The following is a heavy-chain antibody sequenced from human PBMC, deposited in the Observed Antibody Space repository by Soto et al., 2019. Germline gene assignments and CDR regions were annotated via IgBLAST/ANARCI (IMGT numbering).Heavy chain of an antibody. D-gene: IGHD4-4*01. V-gene: IGHV2-70*04. CDR1: GFPLSTNQMR. CDR3: ARTVNVIIFDY. J-gene: IGHJ4*02. Sequence: SGPTLVNPTQTLTLTCALSGFPLSTNQMRVSWIRQPPGKALEWLARIDWNDAKFYSTSLRTRLTISKDPSENQVVLEMTNMDTEDTATYYCARTVNVIIFDYWGQGTQVTVSS. CDR2: IDWNDAK.